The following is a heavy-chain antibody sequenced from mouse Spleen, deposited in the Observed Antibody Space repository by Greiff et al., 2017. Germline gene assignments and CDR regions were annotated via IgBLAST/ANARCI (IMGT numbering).Heavy chain of an antibody. J-gene: IGHJ3*01. CDR3: ARLPIYDGYYEFAY. Sequence: QVQLQQSGPELVKPGASVKISCKASGYAFSSSWMNWVKQRPGKGLEWIGRIYPGDGDTNYNGKFKGKATLTADKSSSTAYMQLSSLTSEDSAVYFCARLPIYDGYYEFAYWGQGTLVTVSA. CDR2: IYPGDGDT. V-gene: IGHV1-82*01. CDR1: GYAFSSSW. D-gene: IGHD2-3*01.